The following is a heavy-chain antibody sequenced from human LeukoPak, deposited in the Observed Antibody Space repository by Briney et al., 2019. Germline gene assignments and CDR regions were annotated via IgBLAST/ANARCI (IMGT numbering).Heavy chain of an antibody. CDR1: GFTFSSYS. Sequence: GGSLRLSCAASGFTFSSYSMNWVRQAPGKGLEWVSSISSSSSYIYYADSVKGRLTISRDNAENSLYLQMNSLRAEDTAVYYCARVYDSSSWYYDAFDIWGQGTMVTVSS. D-gene: IGHD6-13*01. J-gene: IGHJ3*02. CDR2: ISSSSSYI. V-gene: IGHV3-21*01. CDR3: ARVYDSSSWYYDAFDI.